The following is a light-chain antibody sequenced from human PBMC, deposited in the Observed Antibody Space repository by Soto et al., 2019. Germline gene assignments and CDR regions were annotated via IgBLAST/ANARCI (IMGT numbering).Light chain of an antibody. CDR2: EYN. J-gene: IGLJ7*01. V-gene: IGLV1-51*02. CDR1: TSNIGNNH. CDR3: GTWDSSLSTWV. Sequence: QSVLTQPPAVSAAPGQTVTISCSGSTSNIGNNHVSWYQQLPGAAPKLLAYEYNKRPSGIPDRFSGSKSGTSATLVITGLQTGDEADYHCGTWDSSLSTWVFGGGTQLTVL.